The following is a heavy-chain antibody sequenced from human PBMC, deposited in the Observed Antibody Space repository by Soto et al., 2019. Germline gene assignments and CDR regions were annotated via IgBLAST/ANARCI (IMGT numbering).Heavy chain of an antibody. V-gene: IGHV3-30*18. CDR1: GFTFSSYG. J-gene: IGHJ4*02. Sequence: QVQLVESGGGVVQPGRSLRLSCAASGFTFSSYGMHWVRQAPGKGLEWVAVISYDGSNKYYADSVKGRFTISRDNSKNTLYLQMNSLRAEDTAVYYCAKNYDILTGYLYYFDYWGQGTLVTVSS. CDR2: ISYDGSNK. D-gene: IGHD3-9*01. CDR3: AKNYDILTGYLYYFDY.